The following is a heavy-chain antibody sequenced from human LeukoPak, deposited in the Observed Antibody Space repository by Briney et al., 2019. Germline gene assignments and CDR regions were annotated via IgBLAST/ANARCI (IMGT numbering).Heavy chain of an antibody. CDR2: ISYDGSNK. D-gene: IGHD3-3*01. CDR1: GFIFSSYA. V-gene: IGHV3-30-3*01. Sequence: GRSLRLSCAASGFIFSSYAMHWVRQAPGKGLEWVAVISYDGSNKYYADSVKGRFTISRDNSKNTLYLQMNSLRAEDTAVYYCARGSIGYYDFWSGYYKNGEDWYFDLWGRGTLVTVSS. CDR3: ARGSIGYYDFWSGYYKNGEDWYFDL. J-gene: IGHJ2*01.